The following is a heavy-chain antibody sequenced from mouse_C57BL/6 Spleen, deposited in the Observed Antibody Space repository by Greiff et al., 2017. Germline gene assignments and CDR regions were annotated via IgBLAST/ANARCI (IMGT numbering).Heavy chain of an antibody. V-gene: IGHV1-82*01. D-gene: IGHD1-1*01. CDR2: IYPGDGDT. CDR3: ARSITTVAGDYAMDY. CDR1: GYAFSSSW. J-gene: IGHJ4*01. Sequence: VQLQQSGPELVKPGASVKISCTASGYAFSSSWMNWVKQRPGKGLEWIGRIYPGDGDTNYNGKFKGKATLTADKSSSTAYMQLRSLTSEDSAVYSCARSITTVAGDYAMDYWGQGTSVTVSS.